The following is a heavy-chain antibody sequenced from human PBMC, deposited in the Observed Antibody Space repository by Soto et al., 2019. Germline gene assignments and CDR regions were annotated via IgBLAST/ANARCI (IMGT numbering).Heavy chain of an antibody. CDR3: VRGKEAGVWFDP. J-gene: IGHJ5*02. D-gene: IGHD3-10*01. CDR2: INSDTGYT. CDR1: GFTFSHHS. V-gene: IGHV1-3*04. Sequence: ASVKVSCKASGFTFSHHSIHWVCQAPGQRLEWMGWINSDTGYTKYSQNFQARLTITWDSSAKTAYMELSSLQSEDTAVYYCVRGKEAGVWFDPWGQGTLVTVSS.